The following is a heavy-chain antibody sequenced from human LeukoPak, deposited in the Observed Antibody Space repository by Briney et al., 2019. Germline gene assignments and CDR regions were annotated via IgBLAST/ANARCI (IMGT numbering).Heavy chain of an antibody. Sequence: SETLSLTCTVSGGSINSRSYYWGWIRQPPGKGLEWIGSVYYGGTTYYNQSLKSRVTISEDTSKNQFSLKLSSVTAADTAVYYCARRATTVTTGCYYYYMDVWGKGTTVTVSS. J-gene: IGHJ6*03. CDR2: VYYGGTT. CDR3: ARRATTVTTGCYYYYMDV. CDR1: GGSINSRSYY. D-gene: IGHD4-17*01. V-gene: IGHV4-39*01.